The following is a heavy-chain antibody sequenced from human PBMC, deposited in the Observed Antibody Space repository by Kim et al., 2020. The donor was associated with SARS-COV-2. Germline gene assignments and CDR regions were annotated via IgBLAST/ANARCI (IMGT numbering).Heavy chain of an antibody. CDR2: IGTAGDT. D-gene: IGHD3-22*01. J-gene: IGHJ3*02. Sequence: GGSLRLFCAASGFTFSSYDMHWVRQATGKGLEWVSAIGTAGDTYYPGSVKGRFTISRENAKNSLYLQMNSLRAGDTAVYYCARGYSGYSIDAFDIWGQGTMVTVSS. V-gene: IGHV3-13*01. CDR1: GFTFSSYD. CDR3: ARGYSGYSIDAFDI.